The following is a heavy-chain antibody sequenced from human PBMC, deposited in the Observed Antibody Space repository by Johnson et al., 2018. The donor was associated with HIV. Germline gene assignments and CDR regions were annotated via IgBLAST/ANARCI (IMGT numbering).Heavy chain of an antibody. CDR3: ATGFGPAFEM. CDR1: GFTFSSYG. J-gene: IGHJ3*02. V-gene: IGHV3-30*03. CDR2: ISYDGSNK. Sequence: QVQLVESGGGVVQPGRSLRLSCVASGFTFSSYGMHWVRQAPGKGLEWVTIISYDGSNKYYADSVKGRFTISRDNSKNTLYLQMNSLKTEDTAVYYCATGFGPAFEMWGQGTMVTVSS. D-gene: IGHD3-16*01.